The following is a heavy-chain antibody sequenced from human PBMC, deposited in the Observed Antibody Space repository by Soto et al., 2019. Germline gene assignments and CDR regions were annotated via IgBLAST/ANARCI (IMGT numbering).Heavy chain of an antibody. CDR1: GFTFRSYR. CDR2: MSDITTYT. CDR3: ASRGYTTMMPYGYFDL. D-gene: IGHD5-18*01. V-gene: IGHV3-21*01. J-gene: IGHJ2*01. Sequence: GSLRLSCGASGFTFRSYRMNWVRQAPGKGLEWVSSMSDITTYTYYADSVKRRFTISRHNAENSLFLEMNSRSAEDTAVYFCASRGYTTMMPYGYFDLWGRGTLVTVSS.